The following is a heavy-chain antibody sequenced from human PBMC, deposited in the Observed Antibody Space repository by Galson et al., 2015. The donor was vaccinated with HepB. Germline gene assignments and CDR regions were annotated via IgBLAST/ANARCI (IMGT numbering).Heavy chain of an antibody. D-gene: IGHD6-13*01. CDR1: GYTFTELS. V-gene: IGHV1-24*01. CDR2: FDPEDGET. Sequence: SVKVSCKVSGYTFTELSMHWVRQAPGKGLEWMGGFDPEDGETIYAQKFQGRVTMTEDTSTDTAYMELSSLRSEDTAVYYCATPRIAAAYDAFDIWGQGTMFTVSS. CDR3: ATPRIAAAYDAFDI. J-gene: IGHJ3*02.